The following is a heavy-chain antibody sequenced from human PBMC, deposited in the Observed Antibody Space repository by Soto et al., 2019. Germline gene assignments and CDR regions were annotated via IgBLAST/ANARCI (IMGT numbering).Heavy chain of an antibody. V-gene: IGHV3-53*01. Sequence: EVQLVESGGGLVQPGGSLRLSCAASGFSVSSKYMSWVRQAPDKGLEWVSVLYTGGTIFYTDSVRGRFTISRDSSNNTLYLQMNSLRVEDTAVYYCARGCGGGSCYSDWDYWGQGTLVTVST. CDR3: ARGCGGGSCYSDWDY. D-gene: IGHD2-15*01. CDR1: GFSVSSKY. CDR2: LYTGGTI. J-gene: IGHJ4*02.